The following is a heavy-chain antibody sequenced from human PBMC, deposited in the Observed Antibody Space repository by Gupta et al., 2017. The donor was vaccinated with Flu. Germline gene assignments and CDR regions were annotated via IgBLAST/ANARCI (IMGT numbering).Heavy chain of an antibody. Sequence: QVQLVESGGGVVQPGRSLRLSCAASGFTFRSYGMHWVRQAPGKGLEWVAMIWFDGSNKYYADSVRGRFTIFRDNSKNAVYLQMDRLRAEDTAVYYCTRQNIGTFDISGSDGLDLWGQGTVATVSS. V-gene: IGHV3-33*01. CDR1: GFTFRSYG. CDR3: TRQNIGTFDISGSDGLDL. D-gene: IGHD3-22*01. CDR2: IWFDGSNK. J-gene: IGHJ3*01.